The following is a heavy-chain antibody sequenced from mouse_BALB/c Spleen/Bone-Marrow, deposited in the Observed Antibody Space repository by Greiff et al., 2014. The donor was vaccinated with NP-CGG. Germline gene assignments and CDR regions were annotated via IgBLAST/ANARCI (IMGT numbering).Heavy chain of an antibody. V-gene: IGHV1S29*02. J-gene: IGHJ3*01. Sequence: VQLQQPGPELVKLGASVKISCRASGYTFTDYNMHWVKQSHGESLEWIGYIYPYSGNTAYNQRFKNKATLTVDNSSSTAHMELRSLTSEDSAVYYCARVDDDYWGFARWGQGTLVTVSA. D-gene: IGHD2-3*01. CDR2: IYPYSGNT. CDR1: GYTFTDYN. CDR3: ARVDDDYWGFAR.